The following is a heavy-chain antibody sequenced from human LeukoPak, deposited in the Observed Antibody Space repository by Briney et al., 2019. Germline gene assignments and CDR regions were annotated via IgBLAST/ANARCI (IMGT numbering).Heavy chain of an antibody. CDR2: ISYDGSNK. CDR1: GFTFSSYG. V-gene: IGHV3-30*18. Sequence: PGRSLRLSCAASGFTFSSYGMHWVRQAPGKGLEWVAVISYDGSNKYYADSVNGRFTISRDNSKNTLSLQMNSLRAEDTAVYYCAKSPSGRSRISRFDYRGQGILVTVSS. CDR3: AKSPSGRSRISRFDY. D-gene: IGHD1-26*01. J-gene: IGHJ4*02.